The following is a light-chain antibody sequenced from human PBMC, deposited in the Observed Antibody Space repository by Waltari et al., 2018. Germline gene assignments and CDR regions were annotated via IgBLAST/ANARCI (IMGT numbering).Light chain of an antibody. V-gene: IGLV2-14*03. CDR2: DVT. CDR3: TSYTSTIFVI. Sequence: QSALTQPAPVSGSPGQSITFSCTGTSSDVGAYTFVSWYQHHPGKAPKLMIYDVTNRPSGVSNRVSGSKSGNTASLTISGLQAEDEADYYCTSYTSTIFVIFGGGTKLTVL. J-gene: IGLJ2*01. CDR1: SSDVGAYTF.